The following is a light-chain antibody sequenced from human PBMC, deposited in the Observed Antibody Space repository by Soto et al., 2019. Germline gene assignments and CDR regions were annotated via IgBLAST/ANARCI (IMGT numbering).Light chain of an antibody. V-gene: IGKV3-15*01. Sequence: EIVMTQSPATLNVSPGERATLYCRASQSVSSNLAWYQQKPGQAPSLLIYGASTSATGIPARFSGSGSGTEFTLPISTLQSEDFAVYYCHQYSSWPQRLGQGT. J-gene: IGKJ1*01. CDR3: HQYSSWPQR. CDR1: QSVSSN. CDR2: GAS.